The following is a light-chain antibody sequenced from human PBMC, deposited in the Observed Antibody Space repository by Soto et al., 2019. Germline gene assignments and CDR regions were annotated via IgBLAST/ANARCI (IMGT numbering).Light chain of an antibody. CDR1: QSVSSN. Sequence: EIVMTQSPAILSVSPGERATLSCRASQSVSSNLAWYQQKPGQAPRLLIYGASTRATGIPARFSGSGSGTEFTLTISSLQSEDFAIYYCQQYNNYPFTFGPGTKVDIK. CDR2: GAS. J-gene: IGKJ3*01. V-gene: IGKV3-15*01. CDR3: QQYNNYPFT.